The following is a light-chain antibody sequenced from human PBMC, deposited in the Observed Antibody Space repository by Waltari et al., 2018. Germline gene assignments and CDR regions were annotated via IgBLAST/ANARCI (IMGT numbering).Light chain of an antibody. CDR3: QQNHSTPWA. Sequence: DIVQTQSPDSLAVSLGERATINCKSSPSVLYSSHNKNYLAWYQQKPGQPPKLLIYWASTLESRVPHRFSGRGSVTECTLTLSSLKAEHVAAYYCQQNHSTPWAFGQRTKLEI. CDR2: WAS. J-gene: IGKJ1*01. V-gene: IGKV4-1*01. CDR1: PSVLYSSHNKNY.